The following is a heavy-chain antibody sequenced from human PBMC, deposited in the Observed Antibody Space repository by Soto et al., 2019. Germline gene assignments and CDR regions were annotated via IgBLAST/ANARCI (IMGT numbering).Heavy chain of an antibody. Sequence: SETLSLTCAVYGGSFSGYYWSWIRQPPGKGLEWIGEINHSGGTNYNPSLKSRVTISVDTSKNQFSLKLSSVTAADTAVYYCARGISYGLWFGELGAFDIWGQGTMVTVSS. CDR2: INHSGGT. D-gene: IGHD3-10*01. CDR3: ARGISYGLWFGELGAFDI. V-gene: IGHV4-34*01. J-gene: IGHJ3*02. CDR1: GGSFSGYY.